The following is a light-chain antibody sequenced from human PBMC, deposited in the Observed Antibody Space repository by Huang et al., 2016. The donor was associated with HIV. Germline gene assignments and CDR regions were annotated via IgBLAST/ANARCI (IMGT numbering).Light chain of an antibody. CDR3: MQGSHWPPT. CDR2: KVS. Sequence: DVVMTQSPLSLPVTLGQPASISCRSSESLVYSDGNTYLNWFQQRPGQSPRRLIYKVSIRDSGVPARFSGSGSGTNFTLKISRVEAEDVGIYYCMQGSHWPPTFGPGTKVDFK. V-gene: IGKV2-30*01. J-gene: IGKJ3*01. CDR1: ESLVYSDGNTY.